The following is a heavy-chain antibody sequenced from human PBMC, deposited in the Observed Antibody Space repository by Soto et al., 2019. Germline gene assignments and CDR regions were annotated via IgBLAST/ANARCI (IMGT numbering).Heavy chain of an antibody. V-gene: IGHV3-30-3*01. CDR2: ISYDGSNK. CDR1: GFTFSSYA. CDR3: GREGRAAAGRGDF. Sequence: QVQLVESGGGVVQPGRSLRLSCAASGFTFSSYAMHWVRQAPGKGLEWVAVISYDGSNKYYADSVKGRFTISRDNSQNTLYRKMNSLRAEDTAVYYCGREGRAAAGRGDFWGQGTLVNVSS. J-gene: IGHJ4*02. D-gene: IGHD6-13*01.